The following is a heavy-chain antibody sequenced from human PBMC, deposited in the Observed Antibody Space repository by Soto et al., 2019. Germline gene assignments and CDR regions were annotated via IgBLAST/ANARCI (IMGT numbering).Heavy chain of an antibody. Sequence: TLSLTCAAYGGSFSGYYSTWIRHPPGTGLEWIGEINHSGSTNYNPSLKSRVTISVDTSKNQFSLKLTSVTAADTAVYYCARDKLTGLFDYWGQGTLVTVSS. CDR1: GGSFSGYY. CDR3: ARDKLTGLFDY. CDR2: INHSGST. J-gene: IGHJ4*02. D-gene: IGHD2-8*02. V-gene: IGHV4-34*01.